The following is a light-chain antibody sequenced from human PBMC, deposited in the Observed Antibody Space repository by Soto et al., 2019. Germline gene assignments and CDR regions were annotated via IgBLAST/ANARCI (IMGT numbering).Light chain of an antibody. CDR1: QSVSSSY. CDR3: QQYGSSLYS. J-gene: IGKJ2*03. CDR2: ETS. V-gene: IGKV3-20*01. Sequence: EIVLTQSPGTLSLSPGERATLSCRASQSVSSSYLAWYHQKPGQAPRLLIFETSSRATGIPDRFSGSGSGADFTSTISRLEHEDFAVYYCQQYGSSLYSFGQGTKLPI.